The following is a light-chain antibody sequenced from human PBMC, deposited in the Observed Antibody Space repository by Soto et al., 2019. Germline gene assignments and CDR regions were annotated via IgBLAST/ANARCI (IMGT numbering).Light chain of an antibody. Sequence: DFVMTQSPDSLTVSLGERATINCKSSRSVFYSPNNKNYLAWYQQKPGQPPKLLIYWASTRESGVPDRFSGSGSGTDFTLTISILQAEDVAVYYCQLYYGSPFTFGGGTKVEIK. CDR2: WAS. CDR3: QLYYGSPFT. J-gene: IGKJ4*01. V-gene: IGKV4-1*01. CDR1: RSVFYSPNNKNY.